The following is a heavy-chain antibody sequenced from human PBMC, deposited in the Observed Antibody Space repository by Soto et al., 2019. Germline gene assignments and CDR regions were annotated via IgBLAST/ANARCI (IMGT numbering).Heavy chain of an antibody. CDR2: INAGNGNT. J-gene: IGHJ6*02. D-gene: IGHD2-15*01. Sequence: ASVKVSCKASGYTFTSYAMHWVRQAPGQRLEWMGWINAGNGNTKYSPKFQGRVTITRDTSASTAYMELSSLRSEDTAVYYCATKIAGYCSGGSCYAYYYYGMDVWGQGTTVTVSS. CDR1: GYTFTSYA. V-gene: IGHV1-3*01. CDR3: ATKIAGYCSGGSCYAYYYYGMDV.